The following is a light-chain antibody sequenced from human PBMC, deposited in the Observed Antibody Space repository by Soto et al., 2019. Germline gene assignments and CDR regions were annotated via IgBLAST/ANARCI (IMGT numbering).Light chain of an antibody. J-gene: IGLJ1*01. V-gene: IGLV2-14*03. Sequence: QCVLTQPASVSGSPGQSITISCTGSTSAVGAYNYVSWYQHLPGKAPELLIYDVSNRPSGVSNRFSGSKSGNTASLTVSGLQAEDEADYYCSSYAGSNNYVFGTGTKVTVL. CDR2: DVS. CDR3: SSYAGSNNYV. CDR1: TSAVGAYNY.